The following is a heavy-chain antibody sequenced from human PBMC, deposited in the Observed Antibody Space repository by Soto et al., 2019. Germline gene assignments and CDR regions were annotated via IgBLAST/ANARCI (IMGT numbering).Heavy chain of an antibody. V-gene: IGHV4-59*02. J-gene: IGHJ4*02. D-gene: IGHD1-26*01. Sequence: KASETLSLPSTVSGASVRNSYWGWIRQPPGKGLEWVAYVYYSGSTNYNPSLGSRVTISVDKSKNQFSLKMTSVTGADTAVYYCARGRSHEWELLVQYFDYWGQGTLVTVS. CDR2: VYYSGST. CDR3: ARGRSHEWELLVQYFDY. CDR1: GASVRNSY.